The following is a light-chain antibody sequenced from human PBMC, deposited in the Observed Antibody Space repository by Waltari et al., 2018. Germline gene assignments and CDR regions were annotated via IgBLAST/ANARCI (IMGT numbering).Light chain of an antibody. V-gene: IGKV4-1*01. CDR3: QQYYSIPYT. CDR2: WAA. J-gene: IGKJ2*01. CDR1: QNILFSSNSKNY. Sequence: DIVMTQSPDSLAVSLGERATTNSKSSQNILFSSNSKNYLAWYQHKPGQPPKLLIYWAATRESGVPDRFSGSGSETDFTLTISSLQAEDVAVYYCQQYYSIPYTFGQGTKLEIK.